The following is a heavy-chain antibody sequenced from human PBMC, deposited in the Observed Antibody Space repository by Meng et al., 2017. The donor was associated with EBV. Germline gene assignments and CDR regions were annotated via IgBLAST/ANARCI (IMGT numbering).Heavy chain of an antibody. CDR1: GFTFSGSC. D-gene: IGHD1-26*01. Sequence: ELQLLGFGGGLDQPGGSLELSCAAAGFTFSGSCRNWVRQASGKGLEWVDWIRSKTNSYATAYAASVQVRFTSSRDDSKNTAYLKMNSLKAKDTAVYYYTRIDRSYIYYWGQGTLVTVSS. CDR3: TRIDRSYIYY. J-gene: IGHJ4*02. V-gene: IGHV3-73*02. CDR2: IRSKTNSYAT.